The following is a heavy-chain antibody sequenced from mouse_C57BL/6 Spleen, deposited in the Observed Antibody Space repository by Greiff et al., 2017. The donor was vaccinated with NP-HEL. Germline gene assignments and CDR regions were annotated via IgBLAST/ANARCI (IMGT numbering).Heavy chain of an antibody. J-gene: IGHJ3*01. CDR3: TPLGDGYYVRFAY. Sequence: EVQLQQSGAELVRPGASVKLSCTASGFNIKDDYMHWVKQRPEQGLEWIGWIDPENGDTEYASKFQGKATITADTSSNTAYLQLSSLTSEDTAVYYFTPLGDGYYVRFAYWGQGTLVTVSA. CDR2: IDPENGDT. D-gene: IGHD2-3*01. V-gene: IGHV14-4*01. CDR1: GFNIKDDY.